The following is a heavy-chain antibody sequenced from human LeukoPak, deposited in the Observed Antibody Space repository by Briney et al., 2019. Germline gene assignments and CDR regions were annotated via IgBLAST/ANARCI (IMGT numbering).Heavy chain of an antibody. Sequence: GGSLRLSCVASGFIFTDHWMSWVRQAPGKGLEWVANIKEDESAKFYADSVRGRFTISRDNAKNTLYLQMNNLRVEDTAVYYCARAVDVADYWGRGTLVTVSS. J-gene: IGHJ4*02. CDR1: GFIFTDHW. D-gene: IGHD3-16*01. CDR2: IKEDESAK. CDR3: ARAVDVADY. V-gene: IGHV3-7*01.